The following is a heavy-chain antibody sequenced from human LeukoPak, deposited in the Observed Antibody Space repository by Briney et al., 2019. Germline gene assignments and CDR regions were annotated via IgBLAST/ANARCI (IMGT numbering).Heavy chain of an antibody. CDR3: ARGSGSYRPLYFFDY. V-gene: IGHV4-4*07. D-gene: IGHD1-26*01. J-gene: IGHJ4*02. CDR1: GGSFSNYY. CDR2: IYTSGST. Sequence: PSQTLSPTCSVSGGSFSNYYWSWIRQPAGKGLEWIGRIYTSGSTNYNPSLKSRVTMSVDTSQKEVSLTLTSMTAADTAVYFCARGSGSYRPLYFFDYWGQGTLVTVSS.